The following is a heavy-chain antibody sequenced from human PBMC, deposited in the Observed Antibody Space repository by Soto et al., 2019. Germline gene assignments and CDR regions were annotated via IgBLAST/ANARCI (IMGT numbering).Heavy chain of an antibody. CDR3: ARRYNYGSGNYGADL. CDR1: GRSMSSNTYY. V-gene: IGHV4-39*01. Sequence: SETLSLTCTVSGRSMSSNTYYWGWIRQPPGKGLEWIVIISYSGSTFYNPSLNSRVTISVDTAKNQFSLKLRSVTAADTAVYYCARRYNYGSGNYGADLWGQGTTVTV. J-gene: IGHJ6*02. D-gene: IGHD3-10*01. CDR2: ISYSGST.